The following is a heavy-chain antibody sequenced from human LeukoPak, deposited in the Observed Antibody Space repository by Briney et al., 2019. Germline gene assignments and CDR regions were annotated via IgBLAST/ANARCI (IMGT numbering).Heavy chain of an antibody. CDR1: GGTFSSYA. V-gene: IGHV1-69*05. J-gene: IGHJ6*03. CDR3: ARFHPHVDTAPTGANYYMDV. D-gene: IGHD5-18*01. CDR2: IIPIFGPA. Sequence: GASVKVSCKTSGGTFSSYAISWVRQAPGQGLEWMGGIIPIFGPANYAQKFQGRVTITTDESTSTAYMELSSLRSEDTAVYYCARFHPHVDTAPTGANYYMDVWGKGTTVTVSS.